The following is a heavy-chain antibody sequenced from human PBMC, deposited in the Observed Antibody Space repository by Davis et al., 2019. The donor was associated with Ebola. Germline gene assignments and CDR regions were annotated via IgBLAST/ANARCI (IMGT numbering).Heavy chain of an antibody. Sequence: PGGSLRLSCAASGFTFSSHSMNWVRQAPGKGLEWVSSISSSSSYIYYADSVKGRFTISRDNAKNSLYLQMNSLRAEDTAVYYCTRDGVRQQLTQDLYYYGMDVWGQGTTVTVSS. D-gene: IGHD6-13*01. CDR1: GFTFSSHS. J-gene: IGHJ6*02. V-gene: IGHV3-21*01. CDR3: TRDGVRQQLTQDLYYYGMDV. CDR2: ISSSSSYI.